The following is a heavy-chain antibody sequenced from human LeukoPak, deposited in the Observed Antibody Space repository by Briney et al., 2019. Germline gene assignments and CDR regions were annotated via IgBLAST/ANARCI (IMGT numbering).Heavy chain of an antibody. CDR2: INPKSGGT. J-gene: IGHJ4*02. CDR1: GYTFTDHY. Sequence: ASVTVSCKASGYTFTDHYMHWVRQAPGQGLEWMGWINPKSGGTAHAQKFQGGVTMTRDTSISTAYMELSRLRSDDTAVYYCARDLGYAKTEPLYYFDSWGQGTLVTVSS. V-gene: IGHV1-2*02. D-gene: IGHD1-14*01. CDR3: ARDLGYAKTEPLYYFDS.